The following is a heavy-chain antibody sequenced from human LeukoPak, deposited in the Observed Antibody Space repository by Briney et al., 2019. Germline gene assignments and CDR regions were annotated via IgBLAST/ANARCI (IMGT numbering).Heavy chain of an antibody. CDR3: VRALGYCSSGSCYYYDY. CDR1: GYRFSSYW. Sequence: GESLKISCKGSGYRFSSYWIGWVRQMPGKGLEWMGIIYPGDSETRYSPSFQGQVTISADKSISTAYLQWSSLKASDTAMYYCVRALGYCSSGSCYYYDYWGQGTLVTDSS. V-gene: IGHV5-51*01. J-gene: IGHJ4*02. D-gene: IGHD2-15*01. CDR2: IYPGDSET.